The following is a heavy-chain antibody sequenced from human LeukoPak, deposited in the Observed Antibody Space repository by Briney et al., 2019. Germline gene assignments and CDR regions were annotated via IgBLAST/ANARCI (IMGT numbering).Heavy chain of an antibody. D-gene: IGHD6-6*01. CDR1: GGSISSGGYY. V-gene: IGHV4-30-2*01. Sequence: SETLSLTCTVSGGSISSGGYYWSWIRQPPGKGLEWIGYIYHSGSTYYNPSLKSRVTISVDRSKNQFSLKLSSVTAADTAVYYCASYSSARQEALGYFDLWGRGTLVTVSS. J-gene: IGHJ2*01. CDR2: IYHSGST. CDR3: ASYSSARQEALGYFDL.